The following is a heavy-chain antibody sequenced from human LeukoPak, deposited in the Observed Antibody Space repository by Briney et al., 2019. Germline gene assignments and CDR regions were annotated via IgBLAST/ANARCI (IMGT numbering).Heavy chain of an antibody. CDR2: MNPNSGNT. Sequence: GASVKVSCKASGYTFTSYDINWVRQATGQGLEWMGWMNPNSGNTGYAQKFQGRVTMTRNTSISTAYMELSSLRSEDTAVYYCARRSGGRYCSSTSCYLRGAFDIWGQGTMVTVSS. CDR3: ARRSGGRYCSSTSCYLRGAFDI. J-gene: IGHJ3*02. D-gene: IGHD2-2*01. CDR1: GYTFTSYD. V-gene: IGHV1-8*01.